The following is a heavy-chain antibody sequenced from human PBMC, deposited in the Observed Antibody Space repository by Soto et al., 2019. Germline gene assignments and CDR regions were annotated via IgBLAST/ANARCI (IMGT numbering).Heavy chain of an antibody. V-gene: IGHV3-64*01. D-gene: IGHD5-12*01. Sequence: GGSLRLSCAASGFTFSSYAMHWVRQAPGKGLEYVSAISSNGGSTYYANSVKGRFTISRDNSKNTLYLQMGSLRAEDMAVYYCARGGSVVATVRVGYMDVWGKGTTVTVSS. CDR3: ARGGSVVATVRVGYMDV. CDR2: ISSNGGST. CDR1: GFTFSSYA. J-gene: IGHJ6*03.